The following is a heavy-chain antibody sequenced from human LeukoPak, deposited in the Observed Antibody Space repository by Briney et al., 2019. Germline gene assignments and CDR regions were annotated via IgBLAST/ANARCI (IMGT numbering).Heavy chain of an antibody. V-gene: IGHV5-51*01. J-gene: IGHJ4*02. Sequence: GESLKISCKGSGYSFTSYWIGWVRQMPGKGLEWMGIIYPGDSDTRYSPSFQGQVTISTDKSISTAYLQWSSLKASDTAMYYCAIRRQQLALPYYFDYWGQGTLVTVSS. CDR1: GYSFTSYW. CDR2: IYPGDSDT. CDR3: AIRRQQLALPYYFDY. D-gene: IGHD6-6*01.